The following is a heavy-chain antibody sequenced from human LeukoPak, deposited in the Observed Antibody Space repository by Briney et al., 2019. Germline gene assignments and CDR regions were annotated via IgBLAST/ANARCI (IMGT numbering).Heavy chain of an antibody. CDR1: GFTLSSYA. D-gene: IGHD3-22*01. CDR3: AKDRPAYYYDSSGYYRGGYYFDY. V-gene: IGHV3-23*01. Sequence: GGSLRLSCAASGFTLSSYAMSWVRQAPGKGLEWVSAISGSGGSTYYADSVKGRFTISRDNSKNTLYLQMNSLRAEDTAVYYCAKDRPAYYYDSSGYYRGGYYFDYWGQGTLVTVSS. J-gene: IGHJ4*02. CDR2: ISGSGGST.